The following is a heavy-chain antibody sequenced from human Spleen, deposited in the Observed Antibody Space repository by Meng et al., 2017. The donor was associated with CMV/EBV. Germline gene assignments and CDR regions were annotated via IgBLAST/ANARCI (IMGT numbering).Heavy chain of an antibody. Sequence: TSEVGVGWIRQPTEKALEWLALIYWNDDKRQSPSLKSRLTITKDTSKNQVVLTMTNMDPMDTATYYCAHSRSGYCTTTTCLRWFDPWGQGTLVTVSS. CDR1: TSEVG. CDR3: AHSRSGYCTTTTCLRWFDP. D-gene: IGHD2-2*03. J-gene: IGHJ5*02. CDR2: IYWNDDK. V-gene: IGHV2-5*01.